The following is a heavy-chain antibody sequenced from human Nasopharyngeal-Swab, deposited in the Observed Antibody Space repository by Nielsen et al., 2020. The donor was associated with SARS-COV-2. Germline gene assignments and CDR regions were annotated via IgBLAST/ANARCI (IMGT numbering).Heavy chain of an antibody. CDR3: ARTILSSSPEEGFDY. J-gene: IGHJ4*02. CDR2: ISSSSSYI. D-gene: IGHD6-6*01. V-gene: IGHV3-21*01. Sequence: VRQAPGKGLEWVSSISSSSSYIYYADSVKGRFTISRDNAKNSLYLQMNSLRAEDTAVYYCARTILSSSPEEGFDYWGQGTLVPSPQ.